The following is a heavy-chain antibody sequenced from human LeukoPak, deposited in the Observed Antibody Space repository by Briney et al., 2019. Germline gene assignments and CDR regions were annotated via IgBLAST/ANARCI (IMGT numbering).Heavy chain of an antibody. J-gene: IGHJ4*02. CDR3: ARGTVTTDGSGTYY. CDR1: GFTFSSYW. Sequence: GGSLRLSCAASGFTFSSYWMHWVRQAPGKGLVWVSRINSDGSSTSYADSVKGRFTISRDNAKNTPYLQMNSLRAEDTAVYYCARGTVTTDGSGTYYWGQGTLVTVSS. CDR2: INSDGSST. V-gene: IGHV3-74*01. D-gene: IGHD3-10*01.